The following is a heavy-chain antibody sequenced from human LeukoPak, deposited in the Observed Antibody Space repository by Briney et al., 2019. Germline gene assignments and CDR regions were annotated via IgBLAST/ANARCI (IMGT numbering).Heavy chain of an antibody. V-gene: IGHV4-59*08. D-gene: IGHD3-16*02. Sequence: SETLSLTCTVPGGSIGTYYWRWIRQSPGKGLEWIGYIYVTGTRYNPYLQSRVTISVDRSRNQFFLMMSSVTAADTAVYYCARHIGGGIEDMDVWGKGTKVIVSS. J-gene: IGHJ6*03. CDR1: GGSIGTYY. CDR2: IYVTGT. CDR3: ARHIGGGIEDMDV.